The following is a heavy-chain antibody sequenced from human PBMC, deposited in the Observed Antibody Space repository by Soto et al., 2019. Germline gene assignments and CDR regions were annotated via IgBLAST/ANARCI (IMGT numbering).Heavy chain of an antibody. CDR2: IKSENDGGTR. CDR1: GFTFNYAW. J-gene: IGHJ4*02. Sequence: EVQLVESGGGLVKPGGSLRLSCAASGFTFNYAWMIWVRQAPGKGLEWVGRIKSENDGGTRDYAAPVKGRFTISRDDSKNTLFLQMNSLKTEDTAVYYCTTFLGGSDWFNDYWGQGTLVTVSS. CDR3: TTFLGGSDWFNDY. D-gene: IGHD3-9*01. V-gene: IGHV3-15*01.